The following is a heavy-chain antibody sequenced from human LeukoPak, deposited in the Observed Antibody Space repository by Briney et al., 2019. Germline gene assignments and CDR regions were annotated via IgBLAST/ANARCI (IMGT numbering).Heavy chain of an antibody. CDR1: GFSFSSYA. D-gene: IGHD2-2*01. CDR2: ISGSGGST. J-gene: IGHJ4*02. Sequence: GGSLRLSCAASGFSFSSYAMSWVRQAPGKGLEWVSGISGSGGSTYYADSVKGRFTISRDNSKNTLYLQVNSLRAEDTAVYYCAKARYCTSTSCYQFDYWGQGTLVTVSS. CDR3: AKARYCTSTSCYQFDY. V-gene: IGHV3-23*01.